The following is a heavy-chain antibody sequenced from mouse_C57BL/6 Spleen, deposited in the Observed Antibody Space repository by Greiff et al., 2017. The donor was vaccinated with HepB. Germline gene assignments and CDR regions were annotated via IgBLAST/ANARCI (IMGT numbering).Heavy chain of an antibody. CDR1: GFSLTSYG. J-gene: IGHJ2*01. D-gene: IGHD6-2*01. V-gene: IGHV2-2*01. CDR3: ASLSYHGGY. Sequence: QVQLQQSGPGLVQPSQSLSITCTVSGFSLTSYGVHWVRQSPGKGLEWLGVIWSGGSTDYNAAFISRLSISKDNSKSQVFFKMNSLQADVTAIYYCASLSYHGGYWGQGTTLTVSS. CDR2: IWSGGST.